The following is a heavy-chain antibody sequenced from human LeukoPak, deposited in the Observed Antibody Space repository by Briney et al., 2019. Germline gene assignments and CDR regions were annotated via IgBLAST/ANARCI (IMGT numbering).Heavy chain of an antibody. CDR1: GGSISSNDYY. CDR2: IYATGST. Sequence: SETLSLTCTVSGGSISSNDYYWRWLRQPAGTGLEWVGRIYATGSTNYNPTLKSRLTISIDTSKNQFSLKLSSVPAAGTAVYYCARQSRLLWFGVEDGDYWGQGTLVTVPS. CDR3: ARQSRLLWFGVEDGDY. D-gene: IGHD3-10*01. V-gene: IGHV4-61*02. J-gene: IGHJ4*02.